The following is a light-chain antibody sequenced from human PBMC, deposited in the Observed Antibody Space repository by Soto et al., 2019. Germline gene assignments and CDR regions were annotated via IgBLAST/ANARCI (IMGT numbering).Light chain of an antibody. CDR3: QQYNSYPWT. V-gene: IGKV1-5*03. J-gene: IGKJ1*01. CDR2: KAS. CDR1: QSISSW. Sequence: DIQMTQSPSTLSASVGARVTITCRASQSISSWLVWYQQKPGKAPKLLIYKASSLESGVPSRFSGSGSGTEFTLTISSLQPDDFATYYCQQYNSYPWTFGQGTKVEIK.